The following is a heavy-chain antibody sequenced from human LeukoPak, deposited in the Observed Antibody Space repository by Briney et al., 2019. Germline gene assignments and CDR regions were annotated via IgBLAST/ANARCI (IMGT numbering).Heavy chain of an antibody. J-gene: IGHJ4*02. CDR3: ARRVHSSSWSSYFDY. CDR2: IHYSGST. D-gene: IGHD6-13*01. V-gene: IGHV4-59*01. CDR1: GGSINSYY. Sequence: SETLSLTCTVSGGSINSYYWSWIRQPPGRGLEWIGSIHYSGSTSYNPSLRSRVTISVEKSKNQFFLKLSSVTATDTAVYYCARRVHSSSWSSYFDYWGQETLVTVSS.